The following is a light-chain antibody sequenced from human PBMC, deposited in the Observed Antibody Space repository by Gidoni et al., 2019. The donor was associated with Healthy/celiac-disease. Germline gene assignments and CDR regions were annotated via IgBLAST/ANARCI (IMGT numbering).Light chain of an antibody. CDR3: QQRSNWHSLT. CDR1: QIVSSY. Sequence: EIVLTQSPATLSLSPGARATLSCRASQIVSSYLAWYQQKPGQAPRHLIYDASNRATGIPARFSGSGSGTDFTITISSLEPEDFAVYYCQQRSNWHSLTFGGGTKVEIK. CDR2: DAS. V-gene: IGKV3-11*01. J-gene: IGKJ4*01.